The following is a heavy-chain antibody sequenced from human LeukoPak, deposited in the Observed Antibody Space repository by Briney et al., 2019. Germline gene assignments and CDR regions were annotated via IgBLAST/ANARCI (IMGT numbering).Heavy chain of an antibody. CDR1: GYTFTAYY. D-gene: IGHD6-19*01. CDR3: ARDLGRIGVTGTRGFDS. Sequence: ASVKVSCKASGYTFTAYYMHWVRQAPGQGLEWMGWINPNSGGTNYAQKSQGRVTMTRDTSISTAYMDLGRLTSDDTAVYYCARDLGRIGVTGTRGFDSWGQGTLVTVSS. CDR2: INPNSGGT. J-gene: IGHJ4*02. V-gene: IGHV1-2*02.